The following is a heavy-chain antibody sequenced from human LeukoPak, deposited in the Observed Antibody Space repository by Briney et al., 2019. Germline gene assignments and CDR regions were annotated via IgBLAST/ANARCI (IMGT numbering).Heavy chain of an antibody. CDR3: ARVGRELRDAFDI. D-gene: IGHD1-26*01. Sequence: SVKVSCKASGGTFNSYAINWVRQAPGQGLEWMGGIIPIFGTANYAQKFQGRVTITADESTSTAYMELSSLRSEDTAVYYCARVGRELRDAFDIWGQGTMVTVSS. CDR2: IIPIFGTA. CDR1: GGTFNSYA. V-gene: IGHV1-69*13. J-gene: IGHJ3*02.